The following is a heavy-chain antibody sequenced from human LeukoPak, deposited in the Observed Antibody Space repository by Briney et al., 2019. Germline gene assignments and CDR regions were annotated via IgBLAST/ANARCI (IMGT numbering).Heavy chain of an antibody. J-gene: IGHJ5*02. D-gene: IGHD3-3*01. Sequence: GRSLRLSCAASGFTFDDYAMHWVRQAPGKGLEWVSYISSSGSTIYYADSVKGRFTISRDNAKNSLYLQMNSLRAEDTAVYYCARDRAAYYDFWSVAFDPWGQGTLVTVSS. CDR2: ISSSGSTI. CDR3: ARDRAAYYDFWSVAFDP. V-gene: IGHV3-48*03. CDR1: GFTFDDYA.